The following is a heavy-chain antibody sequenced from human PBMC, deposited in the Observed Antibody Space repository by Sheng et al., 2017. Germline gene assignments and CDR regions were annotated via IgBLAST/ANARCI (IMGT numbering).Heavy chain of an antibody. CDR3: ARPNYYDSSGYYYVL. Sequence: QVQLVQSGAEVKKPGSSVKVSCKASGGTFSSYTISWVRQAPGQGLEWMGRIIPILGIANYAQKFQGRVTITADKSTSTAYMELSSLRSEDTAVYYCARPNYYDSSGYYYVLWGQGTLVTVSS. CDR1: GGTFSSYT. CDR2: IIPILGIA. V-gene: IGHV1-69*02. D-gene: IGHD3-22*01. J-gene: IGHJ4*02.